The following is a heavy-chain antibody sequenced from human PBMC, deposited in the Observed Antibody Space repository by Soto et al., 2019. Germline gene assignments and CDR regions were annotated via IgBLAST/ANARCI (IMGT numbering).Heavy chain of an antibody. CDR3: TRDRDDYASWNYYNRLDV. D-gene: IGHD3-10*01. V-gene: IGHV1-69*01. CDR1: GGIFSTYS. CDR2: IIPIFGTP. J-gene: IGHJ4*02. Sequence: QVQLVQSGAEVKKPWSSVKVSCKASGGIFSTYSISWLRQAPGQGLEWMGGIIPIFGTPNYAKRFQGRVTITADQTTSTAYMEPSRLRSEDTAVYYCTRDRDDYASWNYYNRLDVWGQGTLVTVSS.